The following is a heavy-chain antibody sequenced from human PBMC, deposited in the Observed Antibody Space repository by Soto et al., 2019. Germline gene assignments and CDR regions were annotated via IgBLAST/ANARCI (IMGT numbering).Heavy chain of an antibody. V-gene: IGHV1-8*01. CDR2: MNPNSGNT. J-gene: IGHJ6*03. CDR1: GYTFTIYD. Sequence: ASVKVSCKASGYTFTIYDINWVRQATGQGLERMGWMNPNSGNTGYAQKFQGRVTMTRNTSISTAYMELSSLRSEDTAVYYCARELSLYAQYYYYYYMDVWGKGTTVTVSS. D-gene: IGHD2-8*01. CDR3: ARELSLYAQYYYYYYMDV.